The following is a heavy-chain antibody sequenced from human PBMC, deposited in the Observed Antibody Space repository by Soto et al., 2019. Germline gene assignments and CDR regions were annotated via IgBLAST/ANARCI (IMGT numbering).Heavy chain of an antibody. CDR2: IIPIFGTA. CDR1: GGTFSSYA. Sequence: SVKVSCKASGGTFSSYAISWVRQAPGQGLEWMGGIIPIFGTANYAQKFQGRVTITADESTSTAYMELSSLRSEDTAVYYCSEYYYDSSGYFPSGPSWFDPWGQGTLVTVSS. D-gene: IGHD3-22*01. J-gene: IGHJ5*02. CDR3: SEYYYDSSGYFPSGPSWFDP. V-gene: IGHV1-69*13.